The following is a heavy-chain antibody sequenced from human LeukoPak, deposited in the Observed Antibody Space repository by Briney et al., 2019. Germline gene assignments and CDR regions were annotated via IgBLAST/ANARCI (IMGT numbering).Heavy chain of an antibody. CDR1: GFTFSMYW. CDR2: IKEDGSEK. CDR3: ARDSSPDSSGYYY. J-gene: IGHJ4*02. V-gene: IGHV3-7*01. Sequence: GGSLRLSCAASGFTFSMYWVSWVRQAPGKGPEWVANIKEDGSEKHYVDSVKGRFTISRDNAKNSLYLQMSSLRAEDTAVYYCARDSSPDSSGYYYWGQGTLVIVSS. D-gene: IGHD3-22*01.